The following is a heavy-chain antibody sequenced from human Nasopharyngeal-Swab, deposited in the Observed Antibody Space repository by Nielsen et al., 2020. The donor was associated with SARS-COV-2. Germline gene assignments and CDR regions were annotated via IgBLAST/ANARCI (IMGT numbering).Heavy chain of an antibody. CDR3: ARHGSSSSLFFDY. J-gene: IGHJ4*02. Sequence: GSLRLSCTVSGGSISSYYWSWIRQPPGKGLEWIGYIYYSGSTNYNPSLKSRVTISVDTSKNQFSLKLSSVTAADTAVYYCARHGSSSSLFFDYWGQGTLVTVSS. V-gene: IGHV4-59*08. CDR2: IYYSGST. CDR1: GGSISSYY. D-gene: IGHD6-6*01.